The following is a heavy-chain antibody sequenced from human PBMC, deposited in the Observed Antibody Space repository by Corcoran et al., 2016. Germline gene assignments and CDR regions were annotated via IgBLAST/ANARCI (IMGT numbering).Heavy chain of an antibody. CDR3: ARAVGISGTEPV. V-gene: IGHV1-8*01. J-gene: IGHJ4*02. CDR1: GYTFTDYD. CDR2: MNANSANT. Sequence: QVQLVQSGAEVKKPGASVKVSCKASGYTFTDYDINWVRQATGQGLEWMGWMNANSANTGYAQKFQGRVTMTWNTSINTAYMELSSLRSEDTAVYYCARAVGISGTEPVWGQGTLVTVSS. D-gene: IGHD1-7*01.